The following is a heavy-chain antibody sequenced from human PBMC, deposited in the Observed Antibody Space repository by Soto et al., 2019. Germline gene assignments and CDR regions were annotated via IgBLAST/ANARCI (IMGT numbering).Heavy chain of an antibody. CDR2: ISWNSGSI. J-gene: IGHJ4*02. CDR1: GFTFDDYA. D-gene: IGHD4-17*01. CDR3: AKDSNYGDYAFDY. Sequence: EVQLVESGGGLVQPGRSLRLSCAASGFTFDDYAMHWVRQAPGKGLEWVSGISWNSGSIGYADSVKGRFTISRDNAKNSLYLQMNSLRAEDTALYYCAKDSNYGDYAFDYWGQGTLVTVS. V-gene: IGHV3-9*01.